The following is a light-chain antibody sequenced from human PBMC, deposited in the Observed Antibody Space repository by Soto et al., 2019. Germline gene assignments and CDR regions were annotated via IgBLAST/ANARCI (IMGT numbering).Light chain of an antibody. Sequence: QPVLTQPASVSGSPGQSITISCTGTSSDVGNYNLVSWYQQHPGKAPKLMIYEGSRRPSGVSNRFSGSKSGNAASLTISGLQAEDEADYYCCSYASDSTDVFGSGTKLTVL. CDR3: CSYASDSTDV. CDR2: EGS. V-gene: IGLV2-23*01. CDR1: SSDVGNYNL. J-gene: IGLJ1*01.